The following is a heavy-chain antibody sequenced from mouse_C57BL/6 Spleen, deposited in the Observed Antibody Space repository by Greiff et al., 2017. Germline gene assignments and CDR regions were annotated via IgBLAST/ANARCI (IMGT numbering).Heavy chain of an antibody. CDR2: INPSSGYT. CDR3: ARNLAYDYDAWFAY. V-gene: IGHV1-4*01. Sequence: QVQLQQSGAELARPGASVKMSCKASGYTFTSYTMHWVKQRPGQGLEWIGYINPSSGYTKYNQKFKDKATLTADKSSSTAYMQLSKDSAVYYCARNLAYDYDAWFAYWGQGTLVTVSA. D-gene: IGHD2-4*01. J-gene: IGHJ3*01. CDR1: GYTFTSYT.